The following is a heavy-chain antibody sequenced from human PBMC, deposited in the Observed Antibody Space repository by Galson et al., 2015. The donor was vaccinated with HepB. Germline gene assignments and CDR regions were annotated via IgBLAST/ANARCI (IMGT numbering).Heavy chain of an antibody. CDR3: ARDTGSRHFDY. J-gene: IGHJ4*02. CDR1: GYTFTNYD. CDR2: MNPNTGAT. V-gene: IGHV1-8*01. Sequence: SVKVSCKASGYTFTNYDLNWVRQATGQGLEWMGWMNPNTGATGYAQKFQGRVTMTRTASITTAYMELSSLTSEDAAVYYCARDTGSRHFDYWGQGALVTVSS.